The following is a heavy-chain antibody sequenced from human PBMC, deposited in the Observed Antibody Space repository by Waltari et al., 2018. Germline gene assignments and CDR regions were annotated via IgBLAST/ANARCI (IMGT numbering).Heavy chain of an antibody. J-gene: IGHJ6*02. CDR1: GGSIRSSRYY. Sequence: QLQLQESGPGLVKPSETLSLTCTVSGGSIRSSRYYWGWIRQPPGKGLEWIGSIYYSGSTYYNPSLKSRVTISVDTSKNQFSLKLSSVTAADTAVYYCARGDREYYYYGMDVWGQGTTVTVSS. D-gene: IGHD1-26*01. V-gene: IGHV4-39*07. CDR3: ARGDREYYYYGMDV. CDR2: IYYSGST.